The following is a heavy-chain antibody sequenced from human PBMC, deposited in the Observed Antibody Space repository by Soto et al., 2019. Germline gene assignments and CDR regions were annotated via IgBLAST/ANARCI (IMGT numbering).Heavy chain of an antibody. CDR2: RRPIVGTA. CDR3: ARGGRYPKSSSYYGMDV. V-gene: IGHV1-69*01. D-gene: IGHD1-20*01. CDR1: GGTFSTYS. J-gene: IGHJ6*02. Sequence: QGQLVQSVAEVKKPGSAVKVACKASGGTFSTYSISWVRQAPGQGLEWMGGRRPIVGTAHYAQNFQGRVTITADESTSTAYLELSSLRSDDTAVYYCARGGRYPKSSSYYGMDVWGQGTTVTVSS.